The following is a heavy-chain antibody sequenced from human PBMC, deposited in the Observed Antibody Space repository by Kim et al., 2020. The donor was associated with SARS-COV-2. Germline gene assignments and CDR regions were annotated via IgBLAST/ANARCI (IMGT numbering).Heavy chain of an antibody. CDR1: GFTFSSYA. V-gene: IGHV3-30*04. CDR3: AGGRAATIYDALDI. D-gene: IGHD4-17*01. J-gene: IGHJ3*02. Sequence: GGSLRLSCAASGFTFSSYAMHWVRQAPGKGLEWVAVISYDENNKYYADSVKGRFTISRDNSKNTLYLQMNSLRAEDTAVYYCAGGRAATIYDALDIRGQG. CDR2: ISYDENNK.